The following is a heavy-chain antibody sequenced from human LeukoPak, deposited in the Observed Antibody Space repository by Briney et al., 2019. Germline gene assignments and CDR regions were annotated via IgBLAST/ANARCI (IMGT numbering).Heavy chain of an antibody. Sequence: GSSVKVSCKASGGTFSSYAISWVRQAPGQGLEWMGGIIPIFGTTTYAQKFQGRVTITADKSTSTAYMELSSLRSEDTAVYYCARSITIFGVVIFWGQGTLVTVSS. J-gene: IGHJ4*02. D-gene: IGHD3-3*01. CDR2: IIPIFGTT. CDR1: GGTFSSYA. CDR3: ARSITIFGVVIF. V-gene: IGHV1-69*06.